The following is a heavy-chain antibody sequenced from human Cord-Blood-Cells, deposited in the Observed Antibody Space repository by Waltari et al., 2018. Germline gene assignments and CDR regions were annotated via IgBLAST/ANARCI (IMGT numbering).Heavy chain of an antibody. Sequence: QVQLQQWGAGLLKPSETLSLTCAAYGGSFSGYYWSWIRQPPGKGLEWIGEINHSGSTNYNPSLKSRVTISVDTSKNQFSLKLSSVTAADTAVYYCARGPNIVVVTVPFDYWGQGTLVTVSS. D-gene: IGHD2-21*02. CDR1: GGSFSGYY. CDR2: INHSGST. J-gene: IGHJ4*02. V-gene: IGHV4-34*01. CDR3: ARGPNIVVVTVPFDY.